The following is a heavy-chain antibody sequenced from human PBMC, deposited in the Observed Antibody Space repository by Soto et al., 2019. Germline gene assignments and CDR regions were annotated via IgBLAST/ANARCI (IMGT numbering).Heavy chain of an antibody. CDR2: IYSGGST. Sequence: GGSLRLSCAASGFTVSSNYMSWVRQAPGKGLEWVSVIYSGGSTHYADSVKGRFTISRDNSKNTLYLQMNSLRAEDTAVYYCARVCPDDYGNYYYYYYMDVWGKGTTVTVSS. CDR1: GFTVSSNY. J-gene: IGHJ6*03. D-gene: IGHD4-4*01. V-gene: IGHV3-66*01. CDR3: ARVCPDDYGNYYYYYYMDV.